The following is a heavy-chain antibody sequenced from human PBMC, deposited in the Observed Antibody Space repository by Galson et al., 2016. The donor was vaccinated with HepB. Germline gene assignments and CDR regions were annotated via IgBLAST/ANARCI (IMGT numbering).Heavy chain of an antibody. CDR1: GYSVTTYA. Sequence: SVKVSCKASGYSVTTYAMNWVRQAPGQGLEWMGWINTNTGKSTYAQAFTGRFVFSLDTSFSTTYLQISGLKAEDTAVYYCARDMGYCSSTSCYVTAFDKWGQGTMITVSA. D-gene: IGHD2-2*01. J-gene: IGHJ3*02. V-gene: IGHV7-4-1*02. CDR3: ARDMGYCSSTSCYVTAFDK. CDR2: INTNTGKS.